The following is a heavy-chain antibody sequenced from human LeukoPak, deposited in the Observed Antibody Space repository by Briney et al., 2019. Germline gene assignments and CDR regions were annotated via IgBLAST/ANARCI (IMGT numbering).Heavy chain of an antibody. CDR3: ARGYSGFNS. Sequence: LGGSLRLSCAASGFTFSTYWMTWVRQAPGKGLEWVANIKPDGSEKYYVDSVKGRFTISRDNGKNSLYLQMDSLRAEDTAVYFCARGYSGFNSWGQGTLVTVPS. J-gene: IGHJ5*02. D-gene: IGHD5-12*01. V-gene: IGHV3-7*04. CDR1: GFTFSTYW. CDR2: IKPDGSEK.